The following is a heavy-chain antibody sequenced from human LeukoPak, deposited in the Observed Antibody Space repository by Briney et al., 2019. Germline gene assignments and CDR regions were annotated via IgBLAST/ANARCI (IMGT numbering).Heavy chain of an antibody. J-gene: IGHJ5*02. CDR3: ARAAYYYDSSPNWFDP. V-gene: IGHV1-18*01. D-gene: IGHD3-22*01. CDR2: ISAYNGNT. Sequence: ASVKVSCKASGYTFTSYGISWVRQAPGQGLEWMGWISAYNGNTNYAQKLQGRVTMTTDTSTSTAYMELRSLRSDDTAVYYCARAAYYYDSSPNWFDPWGQGILVTVSS. CDR1: GYTFTSYG.